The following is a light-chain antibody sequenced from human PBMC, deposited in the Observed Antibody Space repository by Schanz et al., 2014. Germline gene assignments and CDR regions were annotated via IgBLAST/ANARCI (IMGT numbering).Light chain of an antibody. J-gene: IGLJ2*01. CDR1: SNIGNNY. V-gene: IGLV1-40*01. Sequence: QSVLTQPPSVSAAPGQKVTISCASNIGNNYVSWYQQLPGTAPKLLIYGNSNRPSGVPDRFSGSKSGTSASLAITGLQAEDEADYYCQSYDSSLSGSVFGGGTKLTVL. CDR2: GNS. CDR3: QSYDSSLSGSV.